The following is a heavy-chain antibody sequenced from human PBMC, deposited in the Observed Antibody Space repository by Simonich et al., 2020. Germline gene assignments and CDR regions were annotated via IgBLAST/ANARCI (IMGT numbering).Heavy chain of an antibody. D-gene: IGHD7-27*01. Sequence: EVQLVESGGGLVQPGGSLRLSCAASGFTFSSYWRSWVRQAPGKGLEWVANIKQDGSEKYYVDSVKGRFTISRDNAKNSLYLKMNSLRAEDTAVYYCARDGLGTAYYYYMDVWGKGTTVTVSS. CDR3: ARDGLGTAYYYYMDV. CDR2: IKQDGSEK. J-gene: IGHJ6*03. V-gene: IGHV3-7*01. CDR1: GFTFSSYW.